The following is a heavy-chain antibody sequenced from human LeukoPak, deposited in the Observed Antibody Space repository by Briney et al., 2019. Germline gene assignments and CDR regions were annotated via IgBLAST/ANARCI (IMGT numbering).Heavy chain of an antibody. Sequence: GGSLRLSCAASGFTFSSYAMSWVRQAPGKGLEWVSVIYSGGSTYYADSVKGRFTISRDNSKNTLYLQMNSLRAEDTAVYYCARKNSNYYYGMDVWGQGTTVTVSS. D-gene: IGHD1-7*01. V-gene: IGHV3-53*01. CDR3: ARKNSNYYYGMDV. J-gene: IGHJ6*02. CDR2: IYSGGST. CDR1: GFTFSSYA.